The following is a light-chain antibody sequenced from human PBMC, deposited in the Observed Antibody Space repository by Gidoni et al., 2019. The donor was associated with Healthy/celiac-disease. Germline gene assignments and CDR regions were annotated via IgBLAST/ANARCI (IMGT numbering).Light chain of an antibody. V-gene: IGLV2-18*02. CDR2: EVS. CDR1: SSDVGSYNR. CDR3: SSYTSSSTYV. Sequence: QSALTQPPPVSGSPGPSVTISCTGTSSDVGSYNRVSWYQQPPGTAPKLMIDEVSNRPSGVPDRFSGSKSGNTASLTISGLQAEDEADYYCSSYTSSSTYVFGTGTKVTVL. J-gene: IGLJ1*01.